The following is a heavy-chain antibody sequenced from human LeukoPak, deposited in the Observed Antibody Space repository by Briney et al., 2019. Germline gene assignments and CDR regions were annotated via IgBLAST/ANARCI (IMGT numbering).Heavy chain of an antibody. CDR1: GFTVSSNY. CDR2: IYSGGST. CDR3: ASIMVRRVIPPFDY. Sequence: GGSLRLSCAASGFTVSSNYMSCVRQAPGKGLEWVSVIYSGGSTYYADSVKGRFTISRDNSKNTLYLQMNSLRAEDTAVYYCASIMVRRVIPPFDYWGQGTLVTVSS. J-gene: IGHJ4*02. V-gene: IGHV3-66*01. D-gene: IGHD3-10*01.